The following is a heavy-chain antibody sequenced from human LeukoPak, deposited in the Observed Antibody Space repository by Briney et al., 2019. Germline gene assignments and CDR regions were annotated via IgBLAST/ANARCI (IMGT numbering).Heavy chain of an antibody. CDR2: IKQDGSEK. V-gene: IGHV3-7*01. Sequence: PGGSLRLSCAAPGFTFSSYGMSWVRQAPGKGLEWVANIKQDGSEKYYVDSVKGRFTISRDNSKNPLYLQMNSLRAEDAAVYYCVKPYYFSSGSLNWGQGTLVTVSS. CDR1: GFTFSSYG. D-gene: IGHD3-10*01. J-gene: IGHJ4*02. CDR3: VKPYYFSSGSLN.